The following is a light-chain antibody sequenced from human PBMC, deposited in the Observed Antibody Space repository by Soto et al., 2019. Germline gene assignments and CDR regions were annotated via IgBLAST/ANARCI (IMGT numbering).Light chain of an antibody. CDR2: TAS. J-gene: IGKJ5*01. CDR3: QQRNSYPIT. V-gene: IGKV1-9*01. CDR1: QGISSY. Sequence: DIQLTQSPSFLSASVGDRVTITCRASQGISSYLAWYQQKQGKAPNLLIHTASTLQSGVPSRFSGSGSGTELTLTISSLQPEDFATYDCQQRNSYPITFGQGTRLEIK.